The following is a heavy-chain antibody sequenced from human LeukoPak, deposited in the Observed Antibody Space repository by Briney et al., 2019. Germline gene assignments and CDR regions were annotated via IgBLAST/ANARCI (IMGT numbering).Heavy chain of an antibody. D-gene: IGHD5-24*01. CDR2: IKQDGTEK. J-gene: IGHJ4*02. CDR3: ARETGMSTMSY. CDR1: GFTFTTYW. Sequence: GGSLRLSCAASGFTFTTYWMSWVRQAPGKGLEWVANIKQDGTEKYYVDSVKGRFTISRDNAKNSLYLQMNSLRAEDTAVYYCARETGMSTMSYWGQGTLVTVSS. V-gene: IGHV3-7*01.